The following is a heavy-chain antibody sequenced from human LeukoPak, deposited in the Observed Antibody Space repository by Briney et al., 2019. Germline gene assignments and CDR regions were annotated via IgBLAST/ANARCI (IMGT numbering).Heavy chain of an antibody. CDR1: GFTFSSYW. D-gene: IGHD4-23*01. J-gene: IGHJ4*02. CDR2: ISSSSSTI. V-gene: IGHV3-48*04. Sequence: GSLRLSCAASGFTFSSYWMRWVRQAPGKGLEWVSYISSSSSTIYYADSVKGRFTISRDNAKNSLYLQMNSLRAEDTAVYYCAVGVRTTVVTGINDYWGQGTLVTVSS. CDR3: AVGVRTTVVTGINDY.